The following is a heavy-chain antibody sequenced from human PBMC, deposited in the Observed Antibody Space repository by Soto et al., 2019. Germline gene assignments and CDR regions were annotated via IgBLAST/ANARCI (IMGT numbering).Heavy chain of an antibody. CDR3: ARRSGSGWTGLDY. D-gene: IGHD6-19*01. Sequence: ASVKVSCRASGYTFSSYTIHWVRQAPGQRLEWMGWINPDNGNTKYSQRFQGRVSITRDISASTAYMELSSLRSEDTAVYYCARRSGSGWTGLDYWGQGTVVTVSS. J-gene: IGHJ4*01. CDR1: GYTFSSYT. V-gene: IGHV1-3*01. CDR2: INPDNGNT.